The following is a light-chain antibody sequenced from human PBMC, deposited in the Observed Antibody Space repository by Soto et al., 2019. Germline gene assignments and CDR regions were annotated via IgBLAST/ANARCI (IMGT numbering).Light chain of an antibody. V-gene: IGLV1-44*01. Sequence: QSVLTQPPSASGTPGQRVTISCSGSSSNIGSNTVNWYQQLPGTAPKLLIYSNNQRPSGVPDRFSGSKSGTSASLAISGLQSEDEADYYCAAWDDSLNGVVFGAGTKLIVL. CDR3: AAWDDSLNGVV. CDR2: SNN. J-gene: IGLJ2*01. CDR1: SSNIGSNT.